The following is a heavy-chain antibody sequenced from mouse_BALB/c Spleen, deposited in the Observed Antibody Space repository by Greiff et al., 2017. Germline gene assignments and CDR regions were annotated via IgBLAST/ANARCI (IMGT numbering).Heavy chain of an antibody. CDR3: TRAGRDWDY. CDR1: GFTFSSYT. V-gene: IGHV5-6-4*01. D-gene: IGHD3-3*01. J-gene: IGHJ4*01. CDR2: ISSGGSYT. Sequence: EVHLVESGGGLVKPGGSLKLSCAASGFTFSSYTMSWVRQTPEKRLEWVATISSGGSYTYYPDSVKGRFTISRDNAKNTLYLQMSSLKSEDTAMYYCTRAGRDWDYWGQGTSVTVSS.